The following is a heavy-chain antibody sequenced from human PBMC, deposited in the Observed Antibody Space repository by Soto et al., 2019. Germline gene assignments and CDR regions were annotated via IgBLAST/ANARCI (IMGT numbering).Heavy chain of an antibody. V-gene: IGHV4-30-4*01. CDR1: GGSISSDDYY. CDR3: ARDLDGLHDDTSGPFPRPG. D-gene: IGHD3-22*01. Sequence: SETLSLTCTVSGGSISSDDYYWSWVRQAPGRGLEWIGYIHSSGSIYYNPSLKSRATMSIDTAGNQFSLKVSSVTVADTAVYYCARDLDGLHDDTSGPFPRPGWGQGTLVTVPQ. J-gene: IGHJ1*01. CDR2: IHSSGSI.